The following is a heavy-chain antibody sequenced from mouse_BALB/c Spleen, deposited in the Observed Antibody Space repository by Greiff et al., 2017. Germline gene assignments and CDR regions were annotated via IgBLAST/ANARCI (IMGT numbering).Heavy chain of an antibody. CDR3: ARSKQLGLPDY. Sequence: VQLKQSGPELVKPGASVKIPCKASGYTFTDYNMDWVKQSHGKSLEWIGDINPNNGGTIYNQKFKGKATLTVDKSSSTAYMQLSSLTSEDSAVYYCARSKQLGLPDYWGQGTTLTVSS. D-gene: IGHD3-1*01. V-gene: IGHV1-18*01. J-gene: IGHJ2*01. CDR2: INPNNGGT. CDR1: GYTFTDYN.